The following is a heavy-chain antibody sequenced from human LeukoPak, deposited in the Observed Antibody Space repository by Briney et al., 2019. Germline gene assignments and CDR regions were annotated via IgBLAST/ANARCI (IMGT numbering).Heavy chain of an antibody. CDR1: GFTFDDHA. J-gene: IGHJ3*01. CDR2: ISWNSGRI. Sequence: GGSLRLSCAASGFTFDDHARNWVRQAPGKGLEWVAGISWNSGRIGYVDSVKGRFTISRDNTKNSLDLQMSSLRTEDTALYYCVKATGSQPRAGAFDFWGQGTRVTVSP. V-gene: IGHV3-9*01. CDR3: VKATGSQPRAGAFDF. D-gene: IGHD1-26*01.